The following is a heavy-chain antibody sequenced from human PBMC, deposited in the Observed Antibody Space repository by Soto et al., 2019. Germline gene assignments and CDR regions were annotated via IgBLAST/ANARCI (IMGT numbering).Heavy chain of an antibody. CDR2: IWYDGSNK. Sequence: QVQLVESGGSVVQPGRSLRLSCAASRFTFSTYGMNWVRQAPGKGLEWVAVIWYDGSNKYYADSVKGRFTISRDNSKNTLYLQMNSLRAEDTAVYYCARVSTAMVYFDYWGQGTLVTVSS. V-gene: IGHV3-33*01. CDR1: RFTFSTYG. J-gene: IGHJ4*02. D-gene: IGHD5-18*01. CDR3: ARVSTAMVYFDY.